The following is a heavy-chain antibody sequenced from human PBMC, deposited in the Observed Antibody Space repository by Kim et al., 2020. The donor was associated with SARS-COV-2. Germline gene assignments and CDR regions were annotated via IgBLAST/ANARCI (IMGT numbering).Heavy chain of an antibody. CDR3: AKDRNELGGAGHYYYYGMDV. CDR2: ISWNSGSI. D-gene: IGHD3-16*01. J-gene: IGHJ6*02. V-gene: IGHV3-9*01. CDR1: GFTFDDYA. Sequence: GGSLRLSCAASGFTFDDYAMHWVRQAPGKGLEWVSGISWNSGSIGYADSVKGRFTISRDNAKNSLYLQMNSLRAEDTALYYCAKDRNELGGAGHYYYYGMDVWGQGTTVTVSS.